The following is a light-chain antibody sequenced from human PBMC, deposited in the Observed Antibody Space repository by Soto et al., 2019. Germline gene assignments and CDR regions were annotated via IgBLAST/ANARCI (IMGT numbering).Light chain of an antibody. Sequence: DIQMTQSPSSLSASVGDRVYITCRTSQSISSYLNWYQAKPGKAPKLLIYDASTLESGVPSRFSGSGSGTDFTLTISSLQPEDSATYYCQQSYSTPPFTFGPGTRVDI. J-gene: IGKJ3*01. V-gene: IGKV1-39*01. CDR3: QQSYSTPPFT. CDR2: DAS. CDR1: QSISSY.